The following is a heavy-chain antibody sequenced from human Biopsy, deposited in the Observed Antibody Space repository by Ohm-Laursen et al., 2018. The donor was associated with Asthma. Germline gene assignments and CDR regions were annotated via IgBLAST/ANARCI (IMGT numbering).Heavy chain of an antibody. CDR1: GFSFGSYS. CDR2: ISGSGHST. V-gene: IGHV3-23*01. Sequence: SLRLSCAASGFSFGSYSRTWVRQAPGQGLGWVSAISGSGHSTYYADSVKGRFTISRDNSKNTLYMQMNSLRAEDTAVYYCAKGLSAWRGGLDVWGQGTTVTVSS. D-gene: IGHD2/OR15-2a*01. CDR3: AKGLSAWRGGLDV. J-gene: IGHJ6*02.